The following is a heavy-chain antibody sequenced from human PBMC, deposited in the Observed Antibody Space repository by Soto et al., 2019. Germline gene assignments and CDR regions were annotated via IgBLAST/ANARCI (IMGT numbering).Heavy chain of an antibody. CDR1: GGSISSGGYY. CDR2: IYYSGNT. Sequence: SETLSLTCTVSGGSISSGGYYWSWIRQHPGKGLEWVGYIYYSGNTYYNPSLKSRVTISVDTSKNQFSLKLSSVTAADMAVYYCARDAAPVTEYCTAGDCPNWFDPWGQGTLVTVSS. J-gene: IGHJ5*02. CDR3: ARDAAPVTEYCTAGDCPNWFDP. V-gene: IGHV4-31*03. D-gene: IGHD2-8*02.